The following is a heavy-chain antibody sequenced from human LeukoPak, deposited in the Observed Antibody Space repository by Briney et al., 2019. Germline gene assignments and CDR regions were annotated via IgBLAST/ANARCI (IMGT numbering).Heavy chain of an antibody. Sequence: GGSLRLSCAASGFTFSRYWMTWVRQAPGKGLEWVANIKQDGSEKFYADSLKGRLIISRENAKSSLYLQVYSLTVEDTAVYYCAREWDSGWGGTYFDNWGQGTLVTVSS. CDR3: AREWDSGWGGTYFDN. CDR1: GFTFSRYW. D-gene: IGHD1-26*01. CDR2: IKQDGSEK. V-gene: IGHV3-7*01. J-gene: IGHJ4*02.